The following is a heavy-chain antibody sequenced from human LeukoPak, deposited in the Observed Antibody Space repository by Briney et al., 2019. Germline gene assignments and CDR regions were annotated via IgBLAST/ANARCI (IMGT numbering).Heavy chain of an antibody. CDR3: ARDSERITIFGVVRTKFDP. Sequence: ASVKVSCKASGYTFTSYGISWVRQAPGQGLEWMGWISAYNGNTNYAQKLQGRVTMTTDTSTSTAYMELRSLRSDDTAVYYCARDSERITIFGVVRTKFDPWGQGTLVTVSS. CDR1: GYTFTSYG. D-gene: IGHD3-3*01. V-gene: IGHV1-18*01. CDR2: ISAYNGNT. J-gene: IGHJ5*02.